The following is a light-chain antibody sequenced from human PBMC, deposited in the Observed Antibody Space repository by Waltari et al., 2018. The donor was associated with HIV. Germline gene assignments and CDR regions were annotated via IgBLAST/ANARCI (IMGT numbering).Light chain of an antibody. CDR3: CSYAGSDTFVL. CDR2: DVS. Sequence: QSALTQPRSVSGSPGQSVTISCTGTSSDVGGYDYVSWYQQHPGEAPKLIIYDVSKRPLGVPDRFSGSKSGNTASLTISGLQADDEADYYCCSYAGSDTFVLFGGGTKVTVL. V-gene: IGLV2-11*01. J-gene: IGLJ2*01. CDR1: SSDVGGYDY.